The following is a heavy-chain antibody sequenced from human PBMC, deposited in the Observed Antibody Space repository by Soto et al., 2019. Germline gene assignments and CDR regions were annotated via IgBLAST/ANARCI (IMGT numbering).Heavy chain of an antibody. J-gene: IGHJ3*02. CDR2: FNSDGSI. Sequence: EVQLVESGGGLVQPGGSLRLSCVASGFTFRTYWMHWLRQVPGKGLVWISRFNSDGSIGYADSVKGRFTISRDNAKNTVYLQMNSVRAEDTAVYYCARGQWGAFDIWGQGTKVTVSA. D-gene: IGHD6-19*01. CDR3: ARGQWGAFDI. V-gene: IGHV3-74*01. CDR1: GFTFRTYW.